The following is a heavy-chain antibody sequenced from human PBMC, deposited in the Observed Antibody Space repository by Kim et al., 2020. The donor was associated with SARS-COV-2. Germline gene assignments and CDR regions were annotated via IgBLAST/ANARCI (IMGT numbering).Heavy chain of an antibody. CDR1: GYTFTSYY. D-gene: IGHD4-17*01. CDR3: ARSQGPTVTQSYYFDY. J-gene: IGHJ4*02. Sequence: ASVKVSCKASGYTFTSYYMHWVRQAPGQGLEWMGIINPSGGSTSYAQKFQGRVTMTRDTSTSTVYMELSSLRSEDTAVYYCARSQGPTVTQSYYFDYWGQGTLVTVSS. V-gene: IGHV1-46*01. CDR2: INPSGGST.